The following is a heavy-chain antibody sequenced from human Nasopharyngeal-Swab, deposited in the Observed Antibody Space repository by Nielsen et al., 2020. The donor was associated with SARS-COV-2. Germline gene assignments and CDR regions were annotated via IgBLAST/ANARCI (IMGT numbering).Heavy chain of an antibody. J-gene: IGHJ4*02. CDR2: ISYDGSNK. D-gene: IGHD2-15*01. CDR1: GFIFSSYA. CDR3: VKEGSDFDY. Sequence: SCAASGFIFSSYAMHWVRQAPGKGLEWVAVISYDGSNKYYADSVKGRFTISRDNSKNTLYLQMNSLRAEDTAVYYCVKEGSDFDYWGQGTLVTVSS. V-gene: IGHV3-30*04.